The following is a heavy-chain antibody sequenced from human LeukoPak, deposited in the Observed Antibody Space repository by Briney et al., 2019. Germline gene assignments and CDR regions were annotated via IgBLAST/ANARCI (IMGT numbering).Heavy chain of an antibody. J-gene: IGHJ4*02. Sequence: SETLSLTCTVSGGSISSYYWSWIRQPPGKGLEWIGYIYYSGSTNYNPSLKSRITISVDTSKNQFSLKLSSVTAADTAAYYCARYGTYDYDRSGYYFFDYWGQGTLVTVSS. V-gene: IGHV4-59*08. CDR3: ARYGTYDYDRSGYYFFDY. CDR2: IYYSGST. CDR1: GGSISSYY. D-gene: IGHD3-22*01.